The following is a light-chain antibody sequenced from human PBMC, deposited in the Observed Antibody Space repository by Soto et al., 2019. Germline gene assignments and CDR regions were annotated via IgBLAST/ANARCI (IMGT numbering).Light chain of an antibody. CDR1: SSDIGGYNY. CDR3: AAWDDSLYV. CDR2: DVT. J-gene: IGLJ1*01. V-gene: IGLV2-11*01. Sequence: QSVLTQPRSVSGSPGQSVTISCTGTSSDIGGYNYVSWYQQHPGKAPKLMIYDVTKRPSGVPDRFSGSKSGTSASLAISGLRSEDEADYYCAAWDDSLYVFVTGTMVTVL.